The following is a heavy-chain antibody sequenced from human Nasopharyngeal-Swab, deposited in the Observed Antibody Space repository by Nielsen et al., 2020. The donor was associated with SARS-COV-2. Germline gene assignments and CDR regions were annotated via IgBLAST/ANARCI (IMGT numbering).Heavy chain of an antibody. Sequence: GGSLRLSCAASGFTFSSYAMHWVRQAPGKGLEWVAVISYDGINKYYADSVKGRFTISRDISKNTLYLQMNSLRAEDTAVYYCARDPDYYDSSGIDYWGQGTLVTVSS. CDR2: ISYDGINK. J-gene: IGHJ4*02. CDR3: ARDPDYYDSSGIDY. D-gene: IGHD3-22*01. V-gene: IGHV3-30-3*01. CDR1: GFTFSSYA.